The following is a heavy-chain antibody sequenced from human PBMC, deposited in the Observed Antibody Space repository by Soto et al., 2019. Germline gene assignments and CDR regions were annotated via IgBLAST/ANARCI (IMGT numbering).Heavy chain of an antibody. CDR1: GFTFSDHW. V-gene: IGHV3-74*01. CDR3: VIGRNPGQQRGYLSS. J-gene: IGHJ1*01. Sequence: PGGSLRLSCAASGFTFSDHWMNWVRQAPGKGLVWVSRITSDGRNTIYADSVKGRFSISRDNAKNMLYLQMTSLRVEDTAIYFCVIGRNPGQQRGYLSSGAQGSLVTVSS. CDR2: ITSDGRNT. D-gene: IGHD3-22*01.